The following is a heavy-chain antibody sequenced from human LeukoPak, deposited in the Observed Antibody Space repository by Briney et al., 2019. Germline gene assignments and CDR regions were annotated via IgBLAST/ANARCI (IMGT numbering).Heavy chain of an antibody. CDR1: GFGFSTYW. CDR3: SRAKSGSSSGSF. D-gene: IGHD6-19*01. J-gene: IGHJ4*02. Sequence: GGSLRLSCAASGFGFSTYWMNWARQAPGKGLEWVANIKQDGGEKYYVDSVKGRFTISRDNAKNSLYLQMNSLRDEDTAVYYCSRAKSGSSSGSFWGQGTLVIVSS. CDR2: IKQDGGEK. V-gene: IGHV3-7*01.